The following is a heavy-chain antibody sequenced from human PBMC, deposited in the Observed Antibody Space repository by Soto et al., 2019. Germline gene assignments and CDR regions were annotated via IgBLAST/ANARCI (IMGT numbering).Heavy chain of an antibody. CDR2: ISSTSSYI. Sequence: PWGSLRLSCAAPGFIISTHSIIWCRHSPWKGLEWVSSISSTSSYIYYADSMRGRFTISRDNAKNSLFLQMNSLRDEDTAVYYCAREVDTSLGNEAFDLWGQGTMVTVSS. CDR1: GFIISTHS. D-gene: IGHD5-18*01. CDR3: AREVDTSLGNEAFDL. J-gene: IGHJ3*01. V-gene: IGHV3-21*01.